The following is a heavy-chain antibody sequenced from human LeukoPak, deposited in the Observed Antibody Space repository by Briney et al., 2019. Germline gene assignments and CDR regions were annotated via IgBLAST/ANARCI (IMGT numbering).Heavy chain of an antibody. CDR1: GFTLSNYW. V-gene: IGHV3-74*01. D-gene: IGHD3-16*01. CDR2: LNSDGTTT. CDR3: TRGRYYLDS. J-gene: IGHJ4*02. Sequence: GGSLRLSCEASGFTLSNYWMHWVRQAPEKGLVWVSRLNSDGTTTAYADSVKGRFTISRDYAKNTLYLQMNSLRVEGTAVYFCTRGRYYLDSWGQGILVTVSS.